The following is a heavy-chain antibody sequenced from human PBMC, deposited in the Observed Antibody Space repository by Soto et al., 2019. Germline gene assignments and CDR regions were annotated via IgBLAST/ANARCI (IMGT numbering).Heavy chain of an antibody. CDR3: AKDLGASPDAFDI. J-gene: IGHJ3*02. CDR2: IRGSGVST. Sequence: GGSKRHSYTASELDFSIYAISWIRQEQLKGLECVSAIRGSGVSTYYADSVMVRFSMSRPYSNNTLYLQMNSLRAEDTAVYYCAKDLGASPDAFDIWGQGKMVTLSS. V-gene: IGHV3-23*01. CDR1: ELDFSIYA.